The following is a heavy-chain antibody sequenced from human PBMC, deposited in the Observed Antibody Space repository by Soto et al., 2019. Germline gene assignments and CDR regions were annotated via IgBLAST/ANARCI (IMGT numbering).Heavy chain of an antibody. CDR2: ISTGNCNT. Sequence: SVKFSCNTSGYTFTDYAILWMRQAPGQTLEWFGWISTGNCNTGFSQKFQDRVTSTRDTSATTASRELTSLRSEGTAVYYCAKGSRMWPSDYWGQGTLVTVSS. J-gene: IGHJ4*02. V-gene: IGHV1-3*04. CDR1: GYTFTDYA. CDR3: AKGSRMWPSDY. D-gene: IGHD2-21*01.